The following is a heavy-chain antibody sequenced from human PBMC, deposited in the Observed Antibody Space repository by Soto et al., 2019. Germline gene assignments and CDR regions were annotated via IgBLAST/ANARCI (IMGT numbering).Heavy chain of an antibody. CDR1: GDSVSSKSAA. CDR2: TYYRSKWST. J-gene: IGHJ5*01. CDR3: TRALSGSYDS. Sequence: SQTLSFTCAISGDSVSSKSAAWNWIRQSPSRGLEWLGRTYYRSKWSTDYAVSAKSRITINPDTSKNQFSLQLNSVTPEDTALYYCTRALSGSYDSWGQGTLVTVSS. V-gene: IGHV6-1*01. D-gene: IGHD1-26*01.